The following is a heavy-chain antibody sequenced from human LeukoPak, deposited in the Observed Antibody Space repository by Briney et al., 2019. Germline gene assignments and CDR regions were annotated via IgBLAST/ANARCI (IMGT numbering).Heavy chain of an antibody. CDR1: GYTFTSYY. J-gene: IGHJ5*02. CDR3: ARDAAAAGTGYWFDP. CDR2: INPSGGST. Sequence: ASVKVSCKASGYTFTSYYMHWARQAPGQGLEWMGIINPSGGSTSYAQKFQGRVTMTRGTSTSTVCMELRSLRSEDTAVYYCARDAAAAGTGYWFDPWGQGTLVTVSS. V-gene: IGHV1-46*01. D-gene: IGHD6-13*01.